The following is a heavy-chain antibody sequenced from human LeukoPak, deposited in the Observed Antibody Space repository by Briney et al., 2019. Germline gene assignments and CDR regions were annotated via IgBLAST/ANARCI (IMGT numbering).Heavy chain of an antibody. CDR2: IGTAGDT. V-gene: IGHV3-13*01. D-gene: IGHD6-13*01. J-gene: IGHJ4*02. Sequence: GGSLRLSCAASGFTFSSYDMHWVRQATGKGLEWVSAIGTAGDTYYPGSVKGRFTISRDNSKNTLYLQMNSLRAEDTAVYYCANIQAAAGPGYDYWGQGTLVTVSS. CDR1: GFTFSSYD. CDR3: ANIQAAAGPGYDY.